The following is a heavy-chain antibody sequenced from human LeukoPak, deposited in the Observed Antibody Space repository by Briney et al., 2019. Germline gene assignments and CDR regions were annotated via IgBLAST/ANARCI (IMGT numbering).Heavy chain of an antibody. D-gene: IGHD3-10*01. Sequence: ASVKVSCKASGYTFIGYYMHWVRQAPGQGLEWMGIINPSGGSTNYAQKFQGRVTMTEDTSTDTAYMELSSLRSEDTAVYYCATASMVRGGHWFDPWGQGTLVTVSS. V-gene: IGHV1-46*01. J-gene: IGHJ5*02. CDR3: ATASMVRGGHWFDP. CDR1: GYTFIGYY. CDR2: INPSGGST.